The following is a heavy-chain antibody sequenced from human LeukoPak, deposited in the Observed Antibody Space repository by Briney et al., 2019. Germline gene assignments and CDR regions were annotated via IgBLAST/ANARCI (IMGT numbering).Heavy chain of an antibody. V-gene: IGHV3-9*01. CDR3: AKVGLYYDSSGYYDY. D-gene: IGHD3-22*01. CDR1: GFTFDDYA. Sequence: GGSLRLSCAASGFTFDDYAMHWVRQAPGKGLEWVSGRKSGSIGYADSVKGRFTISRDNAKNSLYLQMNSLRAEDTALYYCAKVGLYYDSSGYYDYWGQGTLVTVSS. CDR2: RKSGSI. J-gene: IGHJ4*02.